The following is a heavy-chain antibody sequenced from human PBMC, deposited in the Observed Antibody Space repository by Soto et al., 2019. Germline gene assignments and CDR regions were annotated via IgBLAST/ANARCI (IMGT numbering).Heavy chain of an antibody. Sequence: SETLSPTRTVSGGSLSRSSYYWGWIRPPPGKGLEWVGGIYYSGNTYYNPSLKSRESRVTISVDTSKNQFTLRLSSVTAADTAVYYCARHPRDYDILTGSRPVYYFDYWGQGTLVTVSS. J-gene: IGHJ4*02. CDR2: IYYSGNT. CDR3: ARHPRDYDILTGSRPVYYFDY. CDR1: GGSLSRSSYY. D-gene: IGHD3-9*01. V-gene: IGHV4-39*01.